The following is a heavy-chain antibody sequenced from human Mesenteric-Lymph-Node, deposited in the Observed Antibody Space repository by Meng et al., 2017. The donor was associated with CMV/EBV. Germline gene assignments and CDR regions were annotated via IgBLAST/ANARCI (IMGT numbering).Heavy chain of an antibody. V-gene: IGHV3-66*01. J-gene: IGHJ4*02. CDR2: IYSGGST. CDR1: FTVSSNS. Sequence: FTVSSNSMSWVRQAPGKGLEWVSVIYSGGSTYYADSVKGRFTISRDNSKNTLYLQMNSLRAEDTAVYYCARDWYYYDSSGYFLGVVDYWGQGTLVTVSS. CDR3: ARDWYYYDSSGYFLGVVDY. D-gene: IGHD3-22*01.